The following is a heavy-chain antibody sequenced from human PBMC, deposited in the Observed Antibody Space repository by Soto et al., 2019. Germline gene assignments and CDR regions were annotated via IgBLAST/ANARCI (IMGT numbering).Heavy chain of an antibody. J-gene: IGHJ6*02. CDR2: ISYDGSNK. Sequence: GGSLRLSCAASGFTFSSYGMHWVRQAPGKGLEWVAVISYDGSNKYYADSVKGRFTISRDNSKNTLYLQMNSLRAEDTAVYYCAKEGTVGATLPYYYYGMDVWGQGTTATV. D-gene: IGHD1-26*01. V-gene: IGHV3-30*18. CDR3: AKEGTVGATLPYYYYGMDV. CDR1: GFTFSSYG.